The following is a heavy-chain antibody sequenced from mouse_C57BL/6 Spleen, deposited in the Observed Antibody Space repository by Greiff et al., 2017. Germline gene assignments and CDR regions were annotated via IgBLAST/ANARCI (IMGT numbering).Heavy chain of an antibody. Sequence: VQLQQSGPELVKPGASVKISCKASGYAFSSSWMNWVKQRPGKGLEWIGRIYPGDGDTNYNGKFKGKATLTADKSSSAAYMQLSSLTSEDSAVYFCAREMRNFLTGYFDYWGQGTTLTVSS. V-gene: IGHV1-82*01. CDR1: GYAFSSSW. CDR2: IYPGDGDT. CDR3: AREMRNFLTGYFDY. D-gene: IGHD4-1*01. J-gene: IGHJ2*01.